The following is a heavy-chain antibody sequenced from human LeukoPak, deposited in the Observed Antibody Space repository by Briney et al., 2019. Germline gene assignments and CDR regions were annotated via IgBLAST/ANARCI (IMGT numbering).Heavy chain of an antibody. CDR2: INPSGGST. J-gene: IGHJ3*02. CDR1: GYTFTSYY. D-gene: IGHD6-13*01. Sequence: GASVKVSCKTSGYTFTSYYMHWVRQAPGQGLEWMGIINPSGGSTSYAQKFQGRVTMTRDMSTSTDYMELSSLRSEDTAVYYCARGSCGSYSSSPGCAFDIWGQGTMVTVSS. V-gene: IGHV1-46*01. CDR3: ARGSCGSYSSSPGCAFDI.